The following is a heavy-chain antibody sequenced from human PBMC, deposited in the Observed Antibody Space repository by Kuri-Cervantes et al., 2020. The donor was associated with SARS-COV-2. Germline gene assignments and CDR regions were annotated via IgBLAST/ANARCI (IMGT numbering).Heavy chain of an antibody. Sequence: GSLRLSCAVYGGSFKNYYWSWIRQPPGKGLEWIGDINHSGGTYYNPSLKSRVSISADSSKNQFSLKMRSVTAADTAVYFCARGLVEVLPSPILGLGPYYYSYHIDVWGQGTAVTVSS. CDR3: ARGLVEVLPSPILGLGPYYYSYHIDV. CDR2: INHSGGT. D-gene: IGHD3-16*01. CDR1: GGSFKNYY. V-gene: IGHV4-34*01. J-gene: IGHJ6*02.